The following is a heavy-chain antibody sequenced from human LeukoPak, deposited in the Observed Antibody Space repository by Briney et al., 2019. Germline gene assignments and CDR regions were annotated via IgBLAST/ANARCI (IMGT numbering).Heavy chain of an antibody. V-gene: IGHV4-34*01. CDR3: ARASCYYDKNYFDY. J-gene: IGHJ4*02. Sequence: PSETLSLTCAVYGGSFSGYYWSWIRQPPGKGLEWIGEINHSGSTNYNPSLKSRVTISVDTSKNQFSLKLSSVTAADTAVYYCARASCYYDKNYFDYWGQGTLVTVSS. D-gene: IGHD3-22*01. CDR1: GGSFSGYY. CDR2: INHSGST.